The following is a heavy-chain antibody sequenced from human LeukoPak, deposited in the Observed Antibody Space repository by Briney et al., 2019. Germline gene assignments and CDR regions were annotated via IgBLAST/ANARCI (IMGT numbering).Heavy chain of an antibody. D-gene: IGHD3-3*01. J-gene: IGHJ4*02. V-gene: IGHV4-59*08. Sequence: PSETLSLTCSVSGGSISSYYWSWIRQPPGRGLEWIGYVYYTGSTNYNPSLKSRATISVDTSKNQFSLKLSSVTAADTAVYYCARHPSFGMVIESWGQGTRATVSS. CDR2: VYYTGST. CDR3: ARHPSFGMVIES. CDR1: GGSISSYY.